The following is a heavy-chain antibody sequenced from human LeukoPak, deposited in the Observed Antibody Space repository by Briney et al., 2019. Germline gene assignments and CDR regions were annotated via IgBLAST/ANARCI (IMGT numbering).Heavy chain of an antibody. CDR3: ARDLTEYYFDY. CDR2: ISSSGSTI. CDR1: GFTFSSYT. V-gene: IGHV3-48*04. Sequence: PGGSLRLSCAASGFTFSSYTMNWVRQAPGKGLEWVSYISSSGSTIYYADSVKGRFTISRDNAKNTLYLQMNSLRVEDTAVYYCARDLTEYYFDYWGQGTLVTVSS. D-gene: IGHD3-10*01. J-gene: IGHJ4*02.